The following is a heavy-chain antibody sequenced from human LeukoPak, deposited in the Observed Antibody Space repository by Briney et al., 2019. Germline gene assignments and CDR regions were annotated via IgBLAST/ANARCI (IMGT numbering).Heavy chain of an antibody. D-gene: IGHD3-22*01. CDR3: ARVADRYYDSSGYTDY. V-gene: IGHV4-4*02. J-gene: IGHJ4*02. Sequence: SESLSLTCAVSGGSISSINWWCWVRQPPGKGLWWFGEIYHSGSTNYNPSLKSRVTISVDKSKNQFSLKLSSVTAAATAVYYCARVADRYYDSSGYTDYWGQGTLVTVSS. CDR2: IYHSGST. CDR1: GGSISSINW.